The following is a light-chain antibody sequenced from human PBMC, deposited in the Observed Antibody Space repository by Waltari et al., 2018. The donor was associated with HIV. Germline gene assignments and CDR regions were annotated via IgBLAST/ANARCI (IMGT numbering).Light chain of an antibody. J-gene: IGLJ3*02. CDR2: SSH. Sequence: QSVVTQPTSVSGTPGQPVTIACSGSTSNLGNHPLRWYQQRTGTAHKRHLFSSHERPSVVPDLFSGSKSGTSASLAISGLQSEDEADYYCATWDDSLNAWVFGGGTKLTVL. V-gene: IGLV1-44*01. CDR1: TSNLGNHP. CDR3: ATWDDSLNAWV.